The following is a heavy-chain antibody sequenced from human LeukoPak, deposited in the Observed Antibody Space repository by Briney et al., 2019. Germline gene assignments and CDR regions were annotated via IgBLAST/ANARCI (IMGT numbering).Heavy chain of an antibody. CDR3: ARARGYSYGWKDV. CDR1: GFSVSSNY. CDR2: IYSGGST. Sequence: GGSLRLSCAASGFSVSSNYMNWVRQAPGKGLEWVSVIYSGGSTYYAESVKGRFTISRHNSENTLYLQMNSLRAEDTAVYHCARARGYSYGWKDVWGQGTTVTVSS. D-gene: IGHD5-18*01. V-gene: IGHV3-53*01. J-gene: IGHJ6*02.